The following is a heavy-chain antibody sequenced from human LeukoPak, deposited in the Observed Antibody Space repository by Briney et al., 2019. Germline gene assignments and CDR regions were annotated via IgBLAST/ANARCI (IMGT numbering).Heavy chain of an antibody. Sequence: QPGGSLRLSCAASGFTVSSNYMNWVRQAPGRGLEWVSVIYRGGNTYYADSVKGRFTISRDNSKNTLYLQMNSLRAEDTAVYYCARGPVDGYSYGFLDYWGQGTLVTVSS. D-gene: IGHD5-18*01. CDR2: IYRGGNT. CDR1: GFTVSSNY. CDR3: ARGPVDGYSYGFLDY. V-gene: IGHV3-53*01. J-gene: IGHJ4*02.